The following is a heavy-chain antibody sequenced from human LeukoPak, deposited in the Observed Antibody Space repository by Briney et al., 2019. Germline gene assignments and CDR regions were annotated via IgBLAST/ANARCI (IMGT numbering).Heavy chain of an antibody. V-gene: IGHV3-21*01. J-gene: IGHJ6*04. Sequence: PGGSLRLSCAASGFTFNSYSMNWVRQAPGKGLEWVSSISSSSSYMYYADSVKGRFTISRDNAKNSLYLQMNSLRAEDTAVYYCARDEAGTGYYYGMDVWGKGTTVTVSS. D-gene: IGHD6-19*01. CDR2: ISSSSSYM. CDR3: ARDEAGTGYYYGMDV. CDR1: GFTFNSYS.